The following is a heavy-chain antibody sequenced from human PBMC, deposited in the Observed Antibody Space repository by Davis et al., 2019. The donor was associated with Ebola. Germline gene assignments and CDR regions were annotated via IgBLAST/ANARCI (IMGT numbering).Heavy chain of an antibody. Sequence: PSETLSLTCAVYGGSFTDYYWSWIRQPPGKELEWIGEITHSESTNYNPSLKSRATLSVDTSKNQFSLRLTSVTAADTAVYYCARVDSRGSRSDYCGLDVWGQGTTVTVSS. J-gene: IGHJ6*02. CDR1: GGSFTDYY. CDR2: ITHSEST. CDR3: ARVDSRGSRSDYCGLDV. D-gene: IGHD6-19*01. V-gene: IGHV4-34*01.